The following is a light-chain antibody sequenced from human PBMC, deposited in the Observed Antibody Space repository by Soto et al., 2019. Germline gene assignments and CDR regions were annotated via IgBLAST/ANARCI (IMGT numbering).Light chain of an antibody. V-gene: IGKV3-11*01. CDR3: QQRSNWPPVT. CDR1: QSVSSY. J-gene: IGKJ4*01. CDR2: DAS. Sequence: EIVLTQSPATLSFSPGERATLSCRASQSVSSYLAWYQQKPGQAPRLLIYDASNRATGIPARFSGSGSGTDFTLTISSLEPEEFAIYYRQQRSNWPPVTFGGGTKVEIK.